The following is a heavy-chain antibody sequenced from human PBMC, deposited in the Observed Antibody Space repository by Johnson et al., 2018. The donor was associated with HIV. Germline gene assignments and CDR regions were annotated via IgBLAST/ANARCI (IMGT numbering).Heavy chain of an antibody. CDR1: GFTFSRYS. J-gene: IGHJ3*02. D-gene: IGHD3-16*01. CDR2: ISYDGRKK. V-gene: IGHV3-30*04. Sequence: QVQLVESGGGVVQPGRSLRLTCAASGFTFSRYSMHWVRQAPGKGLQWVAHISYDGRKKSYTESLRGRFTISRDNSNNTLYLQMNSLRVEDTAIYYCARGWGGQQPIWGQGTMVTVSS. CDR3: ARGWGGQQPI.